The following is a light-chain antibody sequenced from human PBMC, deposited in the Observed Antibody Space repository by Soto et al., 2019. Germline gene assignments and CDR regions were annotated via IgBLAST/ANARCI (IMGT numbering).Light chain of an antibody. J-gene: IGKJ1*01. V-gene: IGKV1-17*03. CDR3: LQTNSYPWT. CDR2: SAS. Sequence: DIQMTQSPSAMSASVGDRVTITCRASQGIRTYLAWFQQKPGKVQKRLIFSASIVQSGVPSRFSGSGSGTEFTLTISSLQPEDVATYDCLQTNSYPWTFGQRTKVQI. CDR1: QGIRTY.